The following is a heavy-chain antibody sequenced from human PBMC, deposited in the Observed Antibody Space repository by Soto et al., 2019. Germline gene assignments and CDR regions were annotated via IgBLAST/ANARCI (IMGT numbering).Heavy chain of an antibody. CDR2: ISAYNGNT. V-gene: IGHV1-18*01. D-gene: IGHD6-19*01. J-gene: IGHJ3*02. CDR3: ARDCLMYSSGWYCAFDI. Sequence: ASVKVSCKASGYTFTSYGISWVRQAPGQGLEWMGWISAYNGNTNYAQKLQGRVTMTTDTSTSTAYMELRSLRSDDTAVYYCARDCLMYSSGWYCAFDIWGQGTMVTVSS. CDR1: GYTFTSYG.